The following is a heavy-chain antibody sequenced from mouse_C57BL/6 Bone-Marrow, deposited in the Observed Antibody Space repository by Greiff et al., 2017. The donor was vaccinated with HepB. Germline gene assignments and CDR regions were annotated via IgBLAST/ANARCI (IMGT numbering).Heavy chain of an antibody. CDR3: AKLYLGFWLDY. CDR1: GYTFTSYC. Sequence: QVQLQQPGAELVKPGASVKMSCKASGYTFTSYCITWVKQRPEQGLEWIGDIYPGNGSTKYNEKFKSKATLTVDTSSSTAYMQLNSLTSEDSAVYYCAKLYLGFWLDYWGQGTPVTVSS. CDR2: IYPGNGST. V-gene: IGHV1-55*01. J-gene: IGHJ4*01. D-gene: IGHD2-14*01.